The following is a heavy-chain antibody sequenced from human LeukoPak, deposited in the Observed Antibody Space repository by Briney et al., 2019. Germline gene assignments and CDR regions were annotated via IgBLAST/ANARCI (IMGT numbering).Heavy chain of an antibody. Sequence: ASVKVSCKASGYTFTSYDINWVRQATGQGLEWMGWMNPNSGNTGYAQKFQGRVTITRNTSISTAYMELSSLRSEDTAVYYCARDLLGSSSSDYWGQGTLVTVSS. D-gene: IGHD6-13*01. V-gene: IGHV1-8*03. CDR3: ARDLLGSSSSDY. J-gene: IGHJ4*02. CDR2: MNPNSGNT. CDR1: GYTFTSYD.